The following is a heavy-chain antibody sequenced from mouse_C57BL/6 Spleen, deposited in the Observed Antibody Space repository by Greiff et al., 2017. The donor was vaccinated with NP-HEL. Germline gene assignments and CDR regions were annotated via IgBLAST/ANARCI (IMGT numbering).Heavy chain of an antibody. J-gene: IGHJ4*01. CDR1: GYTFTSYW. Sequence: QVQLQQPGAELVKPGASVKLSCKASGYTFTSYWMHWVKQRPGQGLEWIGMIHPNSGSTNYNEKFKSKATLTVDKSSSTADMQLSSLTSEDSAVYYCARAFLLYYAMDYWGQGTSVTVSS. CDR3: ARAFLLYYAMDY. V-gene: IGHV1-64*01. CDR2: IHPNSGST.